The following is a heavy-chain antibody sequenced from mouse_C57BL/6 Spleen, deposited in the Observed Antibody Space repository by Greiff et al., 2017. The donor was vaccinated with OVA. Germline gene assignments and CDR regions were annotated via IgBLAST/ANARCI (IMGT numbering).Heavy chain of an antibody. CDR2: ILPGSGST. Sequence: QVQLQQSGAELMKPGASVKLSCKATGYTFTGYWIEWVKQRPGHGLEWIGEILPGSGSTNYNEKFKGKATFTADTSSNTAYMQLSSLTTEDSDISYSARSGGNWYFDVWGTGTTVTVSS. J-gene: IGHJ1*03. V-gene: IGHV1-9*01. D-gene: IGHD3-1*01. CDR1: GYTFTGYW. CDR3: ARSGGNWYFDV.